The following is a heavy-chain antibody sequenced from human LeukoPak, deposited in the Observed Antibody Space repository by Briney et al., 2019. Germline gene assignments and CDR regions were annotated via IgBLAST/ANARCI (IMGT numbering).Heavy chain of an antibody. D-gene: IGHD1-20*01. Sequence: GGSLRLSCAASGFTFSSYAMHWVRQAPGKGLEYVSAISSNGGSTYYANSVKGRFTISRDNSKNTLYLQMGSLRAEDMAVYYRARGPGITGTTTFDYWGQGTLVTVSS. V-gene: IGHV3-64*01. CDR3: ARGPGITGTTTFDY. CDR2: ISSNGGST. J-gene: IGHJ4*02. CDR1: GFTFSSYA.